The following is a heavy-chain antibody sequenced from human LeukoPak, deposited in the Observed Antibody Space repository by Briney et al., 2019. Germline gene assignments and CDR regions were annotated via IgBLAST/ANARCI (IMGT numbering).Heavy chain of an antibody. CDR3: ARGGSWYYFDY. CDR1: GGSFSGYY. V-gene: IGHV4-34*01. D-gene: IGHD6-13*01. Sequence: PSQTLSLTSAVYGGSFSGYYWTWIGQPPGKGRKWMGEINHSGSTNYNPSLKSRVTISVDTSKNQFSLKLSSVTAADTAVYYCARGGSWYYFDYWGQGTLVTVSS. J-gene: IGHJ4*02. CDR2: INHSGST.